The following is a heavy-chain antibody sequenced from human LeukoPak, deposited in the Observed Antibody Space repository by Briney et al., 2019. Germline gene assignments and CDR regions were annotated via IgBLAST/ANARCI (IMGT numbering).Heavy chain of an antibody. CDR1: GYTFTYYY. Sequence: ASVKVSCKASGYTFTYYYVHWMRQAPGQGLEWMGWLNPITGGTYYAQNFQGRVTMTRDTSISTMYLDLSGLTSDDTAVYFCARDYRPTDCSGSDCPYYYFDYWGQGTLVTVSS. V-gene: IGHV1-2*02. J-gene: IGHJ4*02. CDR3: ARDYRPTDCSGSDCPYYYFDY. D-gene: IGHD2-21*02. CDR2: LNPITGGT.